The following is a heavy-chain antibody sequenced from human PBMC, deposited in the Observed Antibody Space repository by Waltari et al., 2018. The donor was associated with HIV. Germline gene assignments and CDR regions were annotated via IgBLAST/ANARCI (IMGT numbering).Heavy chain of an antibody. CDR3: ARLRFLEWLSPGMDV. CDR2: INHSGST. CDR1: GGSFSGYY. J-gene: IGHJ6*02. D-gene: IGHD3-3*01. Sequence: QVQLQQWGAGLLEASETLSLTCAVYGGSFSGYYWNWIRQTPGKGLEWIGEINHSGSTNENPSLKIRVAMSVETSKKQFSLKLRSVTAADTAVYFCARLRFLEWLSPGMDVWGQGTTVTVSS. V-gene: IGHV4-34*01.